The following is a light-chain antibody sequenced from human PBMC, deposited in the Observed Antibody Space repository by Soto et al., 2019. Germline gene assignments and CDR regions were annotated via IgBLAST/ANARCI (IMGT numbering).Light chain of an antibody. CDR2: DAS. CDR1: QDISNY. V-gene: IGKV1-33*01. CDR3: QQYDNLPPFT. Sequence: DIQMTQSPSSLSASVGDRVTITCQASQDISNYLNWYQQKTGKAPKLLIYDASNLETGVPSRFSGSGSWTHFTFTTSSLQPDDIATYYCQQYDNLPPFTFGPGTKVDIK. J-gene: IGKJ3*01.